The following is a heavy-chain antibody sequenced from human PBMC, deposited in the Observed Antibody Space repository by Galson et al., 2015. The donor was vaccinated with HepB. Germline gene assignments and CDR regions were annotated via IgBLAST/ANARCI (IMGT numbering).Heavy chain of an antibody. V-gene: IGHV3-33*01. Sequence: SLRLSCAASGFTFSSHDMHWVRQAPGKGLEWVAVIWYDGNNKYYGDSVKGRFTISRDNSKNTLYLQMNSLRAEDTAVYYCARVRDYSTDAFDIWGQGTMVTVSS. CDR1: GFTFSSHD. J-gene: IGHJ3*02. D-gene: IGHD4-11*01. CDR2: IWYDGNNK. CDR3: ARVRDYSTDAFDI.